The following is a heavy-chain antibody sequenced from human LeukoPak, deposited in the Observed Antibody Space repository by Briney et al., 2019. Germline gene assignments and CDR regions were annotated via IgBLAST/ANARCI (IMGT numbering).Heavy chain of an antibody. CDR1: GFTFSRYG. Sequence: GGSLRLSCAASGFTFSRYGIHWVREAQGKGVEGVAVISYDGSDKYYADFVKGRFTISRDNSKSTLYLQINSLRAEDTAVYYCAKDYGGSRTISWYFDLGGRGTLVTVSS. J-gene: IGHJ2*01. CDR2: ISYDGSDK. D-gene: IGHD4-23*01. CDR3: AKDYGGSRTISWYFDL. V-gene: IGHV3-30*18.